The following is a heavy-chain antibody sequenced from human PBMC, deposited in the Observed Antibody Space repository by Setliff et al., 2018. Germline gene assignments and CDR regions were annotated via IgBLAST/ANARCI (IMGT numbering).Heavy chain of an antibody. CDR2: IRHDESDI. CDR3: AKDRWGYADP. Sequence: GGSLRLSCAASGFTFRGFAMHWVRQAPGKGLEWVAFIRHDESDIYYTNSVKGRFTVSRDNAMDTLFLQMNGLTTDDTAKYFCAKDRWGYADPWGQGTLVTVSS. CDR1: GFTFRGFA. V-gene: IGHV3-30*02. D-gene: IGHD2-2*01. J-gene: IGHJ5*02.